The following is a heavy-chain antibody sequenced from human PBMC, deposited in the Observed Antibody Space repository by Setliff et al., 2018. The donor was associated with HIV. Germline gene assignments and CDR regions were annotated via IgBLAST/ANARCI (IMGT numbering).Heavy chain of an antibody. D-gene: IGHD2-21*02. J-gene: IGHJ4*02. V-gene: IGHV1-8*03. CDR1: GYTFTSYD. CDR3: ARGSFRGRGGNSHFDY. CDR2: MNPNSGNT. Sequence: GASVKVSCKASGYTFTSYDINWGRQATGQGLEWMGWMNPNSGNTGYAQKFQGRVTITRNTSISTAYMELSSLRSEDTAVYYCARGSFRGRGGNSHFDYWGQGALVTVSS.